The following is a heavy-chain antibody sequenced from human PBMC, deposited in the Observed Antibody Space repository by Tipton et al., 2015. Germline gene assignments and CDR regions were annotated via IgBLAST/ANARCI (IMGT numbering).Heavy chain of an antibody. J-gene: IGHJ4*02. V-gene: IGHV4-61*01. CDR3: ARGRRYYDYVRGTYRRDPLFDY. Sequence: TLSLTCDVSGVSVTSGSYYWSWIRQSPGKGLEWIGYIYHTGSTNYNPSLKSRITISVDTSKNQFSLKLSSVTAADTAVYYCARGRRYYDYVRGTYRRDPLFDYWGQGTLVTVSS. D-gene: IGHD3-16*02. CDR2: IYHTGST. CDR1: GVSVTSGSYY.